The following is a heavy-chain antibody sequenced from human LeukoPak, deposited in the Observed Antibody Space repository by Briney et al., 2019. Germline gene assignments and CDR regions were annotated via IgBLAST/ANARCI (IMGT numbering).Heavy chain of an antibody. V-gene: IGHV3-64D*06. D-gene: IGHD3-22*01. CDR3: VKGSTMIDYWFDP. CDR2: ISSNGGST. J-gene: IGHJ5*02. Sequence: SAISSNGGSTYYADSVKGRFTISRDNSKNTLYLQMSSLRAEDTAVYYCVKGSTMIDYWFDPWGQGTLVTVSS.